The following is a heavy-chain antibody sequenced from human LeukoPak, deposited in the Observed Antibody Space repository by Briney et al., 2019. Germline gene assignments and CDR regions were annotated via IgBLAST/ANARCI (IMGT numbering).Heavy chain of an antibody. CDR3: ARGAKYSYAHLGDY. D-gene: IGHD5-18*01. Sequence: PSETLSLTCTVSGGSISSYYWSWIRQPPGKGLEWIGEINHSGSTNYNPSLKSRVTISVDTSKNQFSLKLSSVTAADTAVYYCARGAKYSYAHLGDYWGQGTLVTVSS. CDR2: INHSGST. J-gene: IGHJ4*02. CDR1: GGSISSYY. V-gene: IGHV4-34*01.